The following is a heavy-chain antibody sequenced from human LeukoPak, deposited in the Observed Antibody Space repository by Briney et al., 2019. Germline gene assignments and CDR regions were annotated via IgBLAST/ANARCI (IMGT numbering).Heavy chain of an antibody. D-gene: IGHD1-26*01. CDR2: IKQDGSQE. V-gene: IGHV3-7*04. CDR1: EFSASNYW. J-gene: IGHJ4*02. CDR3: VRAGAGGLGAGGHGTEGSY. Sequence: GGSLRLSCVVSEFSASNYWMSWVRQAPGKGLEWVANIKQDGSQENYVDSVKGRFTISRDNAKNSDYLQMNGLLVEATAAYYCVRAGAGGLGAGGHGTEGSYWGQGTQVIVSS.